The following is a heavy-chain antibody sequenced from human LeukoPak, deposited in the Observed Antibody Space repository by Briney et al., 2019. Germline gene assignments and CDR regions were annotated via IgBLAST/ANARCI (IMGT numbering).Heavy chain of an antibody. J-gene: IGHJ4*02. Sequence: PGGSLRLSCAASGFTFSTFAMTWVRQAPGKGLECVSTIISGDNTYYPDSVKGRFIISRDSSKNTLYLQMNRLRAEDTAVYYCAQDPRRDYESDYWGQGTLVTVSS. V-gene: IGHV3-23*01. CDR2: IISGDNT. CDR3: AQDPRRDYESDY. D-gene: IGHD4-17*01. CDR1: GFTFSTFA.